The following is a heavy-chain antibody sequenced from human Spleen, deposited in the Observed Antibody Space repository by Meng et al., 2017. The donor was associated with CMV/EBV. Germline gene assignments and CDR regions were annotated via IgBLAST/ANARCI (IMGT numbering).Heavy chain of an antibody. V-gene: IGHV3-7*01. CDR1: GITFSSSW. J-gene: IGHJ5*02. D-gene: IGHD3-16*01. CDR3: TKDGAYNRFDP. Sequence: GGSLRLSCVGSGITFSSSWMTWVRQSPGKGLEWLANINPDGSTENYVDSVKGRFTISRDNAKSSLYLQMNSLRVEDTAIHYCTKDGAYNRFDPWGQGTLVTVSS. CDR2: INPDGSTE.